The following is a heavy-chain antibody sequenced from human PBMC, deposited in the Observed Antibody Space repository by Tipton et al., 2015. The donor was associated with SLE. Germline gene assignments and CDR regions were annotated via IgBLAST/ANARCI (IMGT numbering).Heavy chain of an antibody. CDR2: VRGEDYGGTA. CDR3: TRDPGAAANTELLDH. J-gene: IGHJ4*02. CDR1: GFRFGDYA. D-gene: IGHD6-13*01. V-gene: IGHV3-49*04. Sequence: SLRLSCTSSGFRFGDYAVSWVRQAPGKGLEWVGFVRGEDYGGTAEYAAAVKGRFTISRDDSKSIAYLQMNSLRREDTAMYYCTRDPGAAANTELLDHWGQGTLVTVSS.